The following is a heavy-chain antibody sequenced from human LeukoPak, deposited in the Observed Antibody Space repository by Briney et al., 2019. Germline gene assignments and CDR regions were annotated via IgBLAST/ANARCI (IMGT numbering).Heavy chain of an antibody. CDR3: ATYGSGSSWFDP. CDR1: GFSFSSYA. V-gene: IGHV3-23*01. Sequence: PGGSLRLSCAASGFSFSSYAMSWVRQAPGKGLEWVSGIISSGAGTNYADSVRGRFTISRDNTKNTLYLQMNSLRAEDTAVYYCATYGSGSSWFDPWGQGTLVTVSS. CDR2: IISSGAGT. D-gene: IGHD3-10*01. J-gene: IGHJ5*02.